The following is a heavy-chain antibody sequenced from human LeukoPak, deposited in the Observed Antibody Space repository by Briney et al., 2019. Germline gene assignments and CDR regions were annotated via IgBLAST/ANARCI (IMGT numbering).Heavy chain of an antibody. Sequence: GGSLRLSCAASGFTFSSYSMNWVRQAPGKGLEWVSSISSTNSYIHYEDSVKGRFTISRENAKNSLYLQMDSLTAEDTAVYYCARPMEGYSGSGSWYFDNWGQGTLVTVSS. V-gene: IGHV3-21*01. J-gene: IGHJ4*02. CDR1: GFTFSSYS. D-gene: IGHD3-10*01. CDR3: ARPMEGYSGSGSWYFDN. CDR2: ISSTNSYI.